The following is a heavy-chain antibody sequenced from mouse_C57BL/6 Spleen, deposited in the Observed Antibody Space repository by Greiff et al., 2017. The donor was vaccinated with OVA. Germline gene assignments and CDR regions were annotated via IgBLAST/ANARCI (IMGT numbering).Heavy chain of an antibody. D-gene: IGHD3-3*01. J-gene: IGHJ2*01. CDR2: IHPNSGST. Sequence: QVQLQQPGAELVKPGASVKLSCKASGYTFTSYWMHWVKQRPGQGLEWIGMIHPNSGSTNYNEKFKSKATLTVDKSSSTAYMQLSSLTSEDSAVYYCARKGGGDVGGFDYWGQGTTLTVSS. CDR3: ARKGGGDVGGFDY. CDR1: GYTFTSYW. V-gene: IGHV1-64*01.